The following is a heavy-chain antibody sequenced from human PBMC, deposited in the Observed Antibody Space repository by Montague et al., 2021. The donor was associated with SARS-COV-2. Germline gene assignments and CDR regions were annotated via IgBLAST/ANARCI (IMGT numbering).Heavy chain of an antibody. CDR1: GGSFRSYY. CDR2: INHSGGT. D-gene: IGHD5-24*01. CDR3: ARSGACNYGVLDY. V-gene: IGHV4-34*01. J-gene: IGHJ4*02. Sequence: SETLSLTCAVSGGSFRSYYWSWIRQLPGKELEWIGAINHSGGTRYNPSLKSRVSISVDTSKNQFSLRLTSVTAADTAVYFCARSGACNYGVLDYWGQGTLVTVSS.